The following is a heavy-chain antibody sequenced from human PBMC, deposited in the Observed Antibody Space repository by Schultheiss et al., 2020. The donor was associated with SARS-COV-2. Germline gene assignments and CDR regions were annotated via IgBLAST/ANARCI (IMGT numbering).Heavy chain of an antibody. D-gene: IGHD2-2*01. CDR3: ARAPHPIVVPAAIGYYYYYMDV. CDR2: IYYSGST. J-gene: IGHJ6*03. Sequence: GSLRLSCAASGFTFSSYWMHWVRQAPGKGLQWIGYIYYSGSTYYNPSLKSRVTISVDTSKNQFSLKLSSVTAADTAVYYCARAPHPIVVPAAIGYYYYYMDVWGKGTTVTVSS. CDR1: GFTFSSYW. V-gene: IGHV4-59*01.